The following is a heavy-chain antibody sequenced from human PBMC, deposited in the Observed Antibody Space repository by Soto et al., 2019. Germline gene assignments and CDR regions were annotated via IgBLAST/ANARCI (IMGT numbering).Heavy chain of an antibody. J-gene: IGHJ6*02. CDR2: INHSGST. D-gene: IGHD3-10*01. Sequence: QVQLQQWGAGLLKPSATLSLTCAVFGGSFSGYYWSWIRQPPGKGLEWIGEINHSGSTNYNPSLKSRXTIXVXTSKNQFSLKLSSVTAADTAVYYCARVSGIYYYGMDVWGQGPTVTVSS. CDR3: ARVSGIYYYGMDV. V-gene: IGHV4-34*01. CDR1: GGSFSGYY.